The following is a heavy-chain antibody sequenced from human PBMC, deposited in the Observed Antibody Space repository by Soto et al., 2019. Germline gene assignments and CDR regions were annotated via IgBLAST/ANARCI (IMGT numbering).Heavy chain of an antibody. CDR1: GGTFSSYT. V-gene: IGHV1-69*02. D-gene: IGHD1-1*01. Sequence: GASVKVSCKASGGTFSSYTISWVRQAPGQGLEWMGRIIPILGIANYAQKFQGRVTITADKSTSTAYMELSSLRSEDTAVYYCASLPRRDWNRLDYWGQGTLVTVPS. CDR2: IIPILGIA. CDR3: ASLPRRDWNRLDY. J-gene: IGHJ4*02.